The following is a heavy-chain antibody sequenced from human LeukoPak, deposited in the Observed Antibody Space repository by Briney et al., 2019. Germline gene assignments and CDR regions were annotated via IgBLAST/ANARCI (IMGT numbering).Heavy chain of an antibody. CDR2: INPSGGST. D-gene: IGHD3-10*01. V-gene: IGHV1-46*01. Sequence: EASVKVSCKASGYTFTSYYMHWVRQAPGQGLEWMGIINPSGGSTSYAQKFQGRVTMTRDTSTSTVYMELSSLRSEDTAVYYCARARVLVQPNGSGSYPGYWGQGTLVTVSS. J-gene: IGHJ4*02. CDR1: GYTFTSYY. CDR3: ARARVLVQPNGSGSYPGY.